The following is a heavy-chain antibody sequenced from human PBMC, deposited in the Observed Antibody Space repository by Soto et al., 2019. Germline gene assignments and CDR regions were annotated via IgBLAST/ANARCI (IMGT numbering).Heavy chain of an antibody. CDR2: IGTAGDT. D-gene: IGHD2-15*01. V-gene: IGHV3-13*01. CDR3: ARACGSCYSGTDAFDI. J-gene: IGHJ3*02. CDR1: GFTFSSYD. Sequence: EVQLVESGGGLVQPGGSLRLSCAASGFTFSSYDMHWVRQATGKGLEWVSAIGTAGDTYYPGSVKGRFTISRENAKNSLYLQMNSLRAGDTAVYYCARACGSCYSGTDAFDIWGQGTTVTVSS.